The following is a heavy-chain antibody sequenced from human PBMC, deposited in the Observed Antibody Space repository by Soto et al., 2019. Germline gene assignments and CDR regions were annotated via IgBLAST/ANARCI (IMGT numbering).Heavy chain of an antibody. CDR2: INHSGST. CDR1: GGSFSGYY. J-gene: IGHJ4*02. D-gene: IGHD3-9*01. CDR3: ARGPSYDILTGYYQYYFDY. V-gene: IGHV4-34*01. Sequence: TSETLSLTCAVYGGSFSGYYWSWIRQPPGKGLEWIGEINHSGSTNYNPSLKSRVTISVDTSKNQFSLKLSSVTAADTAVYYCARGPSYDILTGYYQYYFDYWGQGTLVTVSS.